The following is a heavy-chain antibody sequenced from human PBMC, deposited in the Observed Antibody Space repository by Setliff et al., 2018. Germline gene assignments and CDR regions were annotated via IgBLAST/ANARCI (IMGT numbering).Heavy chain of an antibody. CDR2: FRPSGRT. V-gene: IGHV4-38-2*01. CDR3: ARGRAGHSGH. D-gene: IGHD6-19*01. Sequence: PSETLSLTCAVSGSAISSGHYWGWIRQPPGKGGLEWIGSFRPSGRTYYNPSLKSRVTISLDTSKNQFSLKLSSVTAADTAVYYCARGRAGHSGHWGQGTLVTVSS. J-gene: IGHJ4*02. CDR1: GSAISSGHY.